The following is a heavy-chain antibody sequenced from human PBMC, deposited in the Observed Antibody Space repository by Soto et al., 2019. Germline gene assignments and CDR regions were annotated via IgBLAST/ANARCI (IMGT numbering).Heavy chain of an antibody. J-gene: IGHJ4*02. V-gene: IGHV3-23*01. CDR3: ARVGFGDLAQ. D-gene: IGHD3-10*01. CDR2: ITLSGEYT. CDR1: GFSFTSYA. Sequence: EVHLLESGGGLLQPGGSLRLSCVASGFSFTSYAMAWVRQAPGMGLEWVCTITLSGEYTYYVDPLKGRFTISRDNSKNPLYLQLSSLRADNTAVYYCARVGFGDLAQWGQGTWVTVSS.